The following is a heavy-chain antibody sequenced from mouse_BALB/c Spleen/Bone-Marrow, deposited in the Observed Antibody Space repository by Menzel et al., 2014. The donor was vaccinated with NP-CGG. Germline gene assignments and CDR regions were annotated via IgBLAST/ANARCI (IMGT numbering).Heavy chain of an antibody. CDR3: ARTRHNPAAQDN. J-gene: IGHJ4*01. CDR2: LRYSGST. D-gene: IGHD6-1*01. CDR1: GYSITSDYA. Sequence: QSGPGLVKPSQSLSLTCTVTGYSITSDYAWNWLRVFPGNKLEWLGLLRYSGSTSYNPSLKSRISITRAPSKNQFFLQLNSVTTEDTATYYCARTRHNPAAQDNGGQGTSVTLSS. V-gene: IGHV3-2*02.